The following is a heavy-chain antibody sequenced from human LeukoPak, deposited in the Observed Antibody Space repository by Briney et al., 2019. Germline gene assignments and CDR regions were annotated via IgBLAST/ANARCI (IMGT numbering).Heavy chain of an antibody. J-gene: IGHJ4*02. Sequence: KVSCTDSGYSFTSYWIGWVRQMPGKGLEWRGIIYPGDSDTRYSPSFQGQVTISADKSIRTAYLQWSSLKASDTAMYYCARTHSYGLSGPFDYWGQGTLVTVSS. CDR3: ARTHSYGLSGPFDY. CDR2: IYPGDSDT. D-gene: IGHD5-18*01. V-gene: IGHV5-51*01. CDR1: GYSFTSYW.